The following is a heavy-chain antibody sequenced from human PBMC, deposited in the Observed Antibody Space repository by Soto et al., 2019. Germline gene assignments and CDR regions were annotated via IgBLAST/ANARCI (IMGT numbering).Heavy chain of an antibody. CDR2: ISSSGSTI. V-gene: IGHV3-48*03. CDR3: ARDRGAAYYYYGMDV. J-gene: IGHJ6*02. Sequence: GGSLRLSCAASGFTFSSYEMNWVRQAPGKGLEWVSYISSSGSTIYYADSVKGRFTISRDNAKNSLYLQMNSLRAEDTAVYYCARDRGAAYYYYGMDVWGQGTTVTVSS. CDR1: GFTFSSYE.